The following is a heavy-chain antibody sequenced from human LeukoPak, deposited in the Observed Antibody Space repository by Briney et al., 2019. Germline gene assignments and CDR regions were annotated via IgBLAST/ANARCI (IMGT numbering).Heavy chain of an antibody. Sequence: SETLSLTCAVYGGSFSGYYWSWIRQPPGKGVEWIGEINHSGSTNYNPSLKSRVTISVDTSKNQFSLKLSSVTAADTAVYYCARLPSYYDSSGYSYWGQGTLVTVSS. CDR3: ARLPSYYDSSGYSY. V-gene: IGHV4-34*01. CDR1: GGSFSGYY. J-gene: IGHJ4*02. CDR2: INHSGST. D-gene: IGHD3-22*01.